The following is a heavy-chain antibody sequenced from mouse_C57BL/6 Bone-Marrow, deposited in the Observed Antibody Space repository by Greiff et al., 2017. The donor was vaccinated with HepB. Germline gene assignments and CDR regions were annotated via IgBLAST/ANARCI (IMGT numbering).Heavy chain of an antibody. CDR3: ARRRDIYPAMDY. CDR2: IYPRSGNT. J-gene: IGHJ4*01. CDR1: GYTFTSYG. V-gene: IGHV1-81*01. Sequence: VQRVESGAELARPGASVKLSCKASGYTFTSYGISWVKQRTGQGLEWIGEIYPRSGNTYYNEKFKGKATLTADKSSSTAYMELRSLTSEDSAVYFCARRRDIYPAMDYWGQGTSVTVSS.